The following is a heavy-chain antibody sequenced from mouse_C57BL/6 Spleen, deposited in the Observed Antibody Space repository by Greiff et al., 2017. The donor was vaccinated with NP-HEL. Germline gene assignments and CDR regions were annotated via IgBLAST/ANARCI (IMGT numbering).Heavy chain of an antibody. CDR1: GYTFTSYW. CDR2: IDPSDSET. J-gene: IGHJ2*01. CDR3: ARTETTVVAPLDY. D-gene: IGHD1-1*01. V-gene: IGHV1-52*01. Sequence: QVQLQQPGAELVRPGSSVKLSCKASGYTFTSYWMHWVKQRPIQGLEWIGNIDPSDSETHYNQKFKDKATLTVDKSSSTAYMQLSSLTSEDSAVYYCARTETTVVAPLDYWGQGTTLTVSS.